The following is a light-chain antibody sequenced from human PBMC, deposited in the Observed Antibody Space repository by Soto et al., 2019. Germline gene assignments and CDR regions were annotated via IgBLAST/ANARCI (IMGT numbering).Light chain of an antibody. J-gene: IGKJ1*01. CDR1: QDISDH. Sequence: DFQMTQSPSYLSASIGDRVTVSCRASQDISDHVAWYQQKPGKPPKLLIYSASTLYSVVPSRFSGSGSGTNFPLTIGSVQPEDFATYYCQKLVSSPWTFGQGTKVDI. CDR3: QKLVSSPWT. V-gene: IGKV1-27*01. CDR2: SAS.